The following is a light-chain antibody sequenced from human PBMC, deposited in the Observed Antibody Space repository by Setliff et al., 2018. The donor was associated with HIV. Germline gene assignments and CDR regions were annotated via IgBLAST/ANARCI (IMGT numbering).Light chain of an antibody. J-gene: IGLJ1*01. CDR1: SSDVGGYNY. CDR2: EVR. Sequence: QSVLTQPASVSGSPGQSITISCTGTSSDVGGYNYVSWYQQHPGKAPKLIIYEVRNRPSGVSSRFSGSESGNTASLTISGLQTEDEADYYCSSYAITNTLPFGTGTKVTVL. V-gene: IGLV2-14*01. CDR3: SSYAITNTLP.